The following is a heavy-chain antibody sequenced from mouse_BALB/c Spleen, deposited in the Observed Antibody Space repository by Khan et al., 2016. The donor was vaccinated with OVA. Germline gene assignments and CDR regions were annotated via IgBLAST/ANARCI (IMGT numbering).Heavy chain of an antibody. D-gene: IGHD4-1*01. V-gene: IGHV5-6*01. CDR1: GFTFSAYC. J-gene: IGHJ3*01. CDR2: INSGGYYT. Sequence: EVELVESGGDLVRPGGSLKLSCAASGFTFSAYCMSWVRQSPDKRLEWVATINSGGYYTYYPESLKGRFIISRDNAKNTLYLQMRSLKSEDTAMYYCASHLTGSFAYWGQGTLVTVSA. CDR3: ASHLTGSFAY.